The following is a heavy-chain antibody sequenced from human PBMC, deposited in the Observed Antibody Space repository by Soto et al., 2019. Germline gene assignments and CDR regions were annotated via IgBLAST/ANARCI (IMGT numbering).Heavy chain of an antibody. V-gene: IGHV1-69*08. D-gene: IGHD6-13*01. CDR1: GGTFSSYT. CDR2: IIPILGIA. J-gene: IGHJ4*02. CDR3: ARDGLYSSSPHDY. Sequence: QVQLVQSGAEVKKPGSSVKVSCKASGGTFSSYTISWVRQAPGQGLEWMGRIIPILGIANYAQKFQGRVTITADKSTSTAYMELISLRSEDTAVYYCARDGLYSSSPHDYWGQGTLAPVSS.